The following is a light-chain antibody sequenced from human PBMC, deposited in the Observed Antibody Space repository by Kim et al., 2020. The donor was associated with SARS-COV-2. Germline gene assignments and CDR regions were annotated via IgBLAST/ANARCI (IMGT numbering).Light chain of an antibody. V-gene: IGKV3-20*01. CDR2: GAS. J-gene: IGKJ2*01. CDR3: QQYGSSPPYT. Sequence: SPGERATRSCRASQSVSSSYLAWYQQKPGQAPRLLIYGASSRATGIPDRFSGSASGTDFTLTISRLEPEDFAVYYCQQYGSSPPYTFGQGTKLEI. CDR1: QSVSSSY.